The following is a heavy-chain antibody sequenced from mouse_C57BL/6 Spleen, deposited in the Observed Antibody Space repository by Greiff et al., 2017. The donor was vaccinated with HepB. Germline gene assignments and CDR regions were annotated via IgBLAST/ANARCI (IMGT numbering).Heavy chain of an antibody. Sequence: QVQLQQSGAELVKPGASVKLSCKASGYTFTSYWMHWVKQRPGQGLEWIGMIHPNSGSTNYNEKFKSKATLTVDKSSSTAYMQLSSLTSEDSAVYYCAPDMITTRGFAYWGQGTLVTVSA. CDR3: APDMITTRGFAY. V-gene: IGHV1-64*01. J-gene: IGHJ3*01. D-gene: IGHD2-4*01. CDR1: GYTFTSYW. CDR2: IHPNSGST.